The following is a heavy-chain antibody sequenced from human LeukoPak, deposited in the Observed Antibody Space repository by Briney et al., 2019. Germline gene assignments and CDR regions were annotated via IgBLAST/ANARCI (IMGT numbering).Heavy chain of an antibody. CDR1: GYTFTGYY. CDR3: GTLLSNGPFDY. J-gene: IGHJ4*02. Sequence: ASVKVSCKDSGYTFTGYYMHWLRQAPGQGLEWMGWIYPNSGATKYAQKFQGRVTMTRDTSISTAYMELSGLRSDDTAVYYCGTLLSNGPFDYWGQGSLVTVSS. V-gene: IGHV1-2*02. CDR2: IYPNSGAT.